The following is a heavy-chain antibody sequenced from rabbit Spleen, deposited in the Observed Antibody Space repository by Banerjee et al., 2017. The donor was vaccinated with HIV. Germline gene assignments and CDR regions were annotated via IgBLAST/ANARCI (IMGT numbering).Heavy chain of an antibody. CDR2: IDPIFASK. V-gene: IGHV1S47*01. D-gene: IGHD6-1*01. J-gene: IGHJ6*01. CDR3: AGDTVRSFSSYTMDL. Sequence: QEQLVESGGGRVQPGGSLKLSCKASGLDFSSYGVCWVRQAPGKGLECRGYIDPIFASKYYARWVDGRFPISRHNAQNPLYLHLDSPTAAVTAPYFSAGDTVRSFSSYTMDLWDRGTL. CDR1: GLDFSSYG.